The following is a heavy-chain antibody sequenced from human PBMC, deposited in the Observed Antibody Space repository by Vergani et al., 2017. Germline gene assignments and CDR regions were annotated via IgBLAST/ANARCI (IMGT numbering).Heavy chain of an antibody. CDR3: ARDRVGATNFDY. CDR2: INAGNGNT. V-gene: IGHV1-3*01. J-gene: IGHJ4*02. D-gene: IGHD1-26*01. CDR1: GYTFTSYA. Sequence: QVQLVQSGAEVKKPGASVKVSCKASGYTFTSYAMHWVRQAPGQRLEWMGWINAGNGNTKYSQKFQGRVTITRDTSASTAYMELSSLRSEDTAVYYCARDRVGATNFDYWGQGTLVTVSS.